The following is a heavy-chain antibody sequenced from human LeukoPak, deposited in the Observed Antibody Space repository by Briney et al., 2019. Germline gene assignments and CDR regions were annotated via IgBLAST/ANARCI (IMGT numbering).Heavy chain of an antibody. J-gene: IGHJ4*02. D-gene: IGHD6-13*01. V-gene: IGHV4-59*01. Sequence: SQTLSLTCTASGGSISSYYWSWIRQPPGKGLEWIGSIYYSGSTNYNPSLKSRVSISVDTSKNQFSLKLNSVTAADTAVYFCARDLAAAGYYFDNWGQGILVTVSS. CDR1: GGSISSYY. CDR2: IYYSGST. CDR3: ARDLAAAGYYFDN.